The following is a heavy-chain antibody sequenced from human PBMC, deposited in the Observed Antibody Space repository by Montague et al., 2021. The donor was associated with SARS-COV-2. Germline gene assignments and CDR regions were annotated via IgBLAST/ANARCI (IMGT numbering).Heavy chain of an antibody. D-gene: IGHD2-2*01. CDR1: GDSVSIIQVT. J-gene: IGHJ4*02. V-gene: IGHV6-1*01. CDR2: TYYRRKRNN. Sequence: CAISGDSVSIIQVTRKWIKHASSRGLQQLLRTYYRRKRNNDYAESVKGRITIDPDTSKHQFSLHLNSVSPEDTAVYYCARIPVGSKYYFDFWGPGTLVAVSS. CDR3: ARIPVGSKYYFDF.